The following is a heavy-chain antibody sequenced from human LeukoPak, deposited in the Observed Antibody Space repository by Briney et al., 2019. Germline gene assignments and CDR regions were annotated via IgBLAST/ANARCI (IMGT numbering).Heavy chain of an antibody. CDR3: ASRAAAGTLFDY. CDR1: GGTFSSYA. Sequence: SVKVSCKASGGTFSSYAISWVRQAPGQGLEWMGRIIPILGIANYAQKFQGRVTITADKSTSTAYIELSSLRSEDTAVYYCASRAAAGTLFDYWGQGTLVTVSS. V-gene: IGHV1-69*04. D-gene: IGHD6-13*01. CDR2: IIPILGIA. J-gene: IGHJ4*02.